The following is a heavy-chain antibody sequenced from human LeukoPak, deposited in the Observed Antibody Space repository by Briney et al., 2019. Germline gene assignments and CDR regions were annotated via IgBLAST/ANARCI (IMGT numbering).Heavy chain of an antibody. CDR3: ARDQGYFDY. V-gene: IGHV4-34*01. CDR1: GGSFSGYY. J-gene: IGHJ4*02. CDR2: INHSGST. Sequence: PSETLSLTCAVYGGSFSGYYWSWIRQPPGKGLEWIGEINHSGSTNYNPSLKSRVTISVDTFKNQFSLKLSSVTAADTAVYYCARDQGYFDYWGQGTLVTVSS.